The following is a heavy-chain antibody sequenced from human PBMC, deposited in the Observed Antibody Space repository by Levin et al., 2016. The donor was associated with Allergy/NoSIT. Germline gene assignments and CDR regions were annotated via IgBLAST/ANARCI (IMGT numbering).Heavy chain of an antibody. J-gene: IGHJ4*02. V-gene: IGHV3-64D*09. CDR2: IDSDGSNT. Sequence: WIRQPPGKGFEYLSAIDSDGSNTYYADSVKGRFTISRDNSNDTLYLQMSSLRPEDTAVYYCVNGVDSWGQGTLVTVSS. CDR3: VNGVDS.